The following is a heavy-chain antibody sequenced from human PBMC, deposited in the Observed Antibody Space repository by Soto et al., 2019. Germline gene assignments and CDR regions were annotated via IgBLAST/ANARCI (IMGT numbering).Heavy chain of an antibody. CDR1: GGSISSGGYY. J-gene: IGHJ5*02. V-gene: IGHV4-31*03. CDR3: ARAFSSSSAVDL. Sequence: PSETLSLTCTVSGGSISSGGYYWSWIRQHPGKGLEWIGYIYDSESAYYNPSLKSRVTISMDTSKNQFAMRLSSVTAADTAVYFCARAFSSSSAVDLWGQGAQVTVSS. D-gene: IGHD6-6*01. CDR2: IYDSESA.